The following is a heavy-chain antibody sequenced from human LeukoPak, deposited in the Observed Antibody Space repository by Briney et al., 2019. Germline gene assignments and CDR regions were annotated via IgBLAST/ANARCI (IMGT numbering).Heavy chain of an antibody. D-gene: IGHD3-9*01. V-gene: IGHV4-34*01. CDR2: INHSGST. Sequence: SETLSLTCAVYGGSFSGYYWSWIRQPPGKGLEWIGEINHSGSTNYNPSLKSRITISVDTSNNQFSLKLSSVTAADTAVYYCATDYDVLTGSEVPDVFDIWGQGTMVTVSS. J-gene: IGHJ3*02. CDR3: ATDYDVLTGSEVPDVFDI. CDR1: GGSFSGYY.